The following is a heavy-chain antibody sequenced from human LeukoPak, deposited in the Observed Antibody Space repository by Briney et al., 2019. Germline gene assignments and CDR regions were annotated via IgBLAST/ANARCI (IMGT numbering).Heavy chain of an antibody. CDR3: ARGRETYNFDY. V-gene: IGHV3-30*03. Sequence: GGSLRLSCAASGFTLSSYGMSWVRQAPGKGLEWVAVISYDGSNMYYADSVKGRFTISRDNYIDTLYLQMNSLRPEDMATFYCARGRETYNFDYWGQGTLVTVSS. CDR1: GFTLSSYG. J-gene: IGHJ4*02. CDR2: ISYDGSNM. D-gene: IGHD5-18*01.